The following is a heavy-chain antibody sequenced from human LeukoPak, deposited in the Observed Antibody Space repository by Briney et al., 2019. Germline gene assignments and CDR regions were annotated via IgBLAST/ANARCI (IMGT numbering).Heavy chain of an antibody. CDR2: IRYDGSNK. V-gene: IGHV3-30*02. CDR1: GFTFSNSG. D-gene: IGHD6-19*01. CDR3: ANSPGGSTGWFPDS. Sequence: PGGSLRLSCAASGFTFSNSGMHWVRQAPGKGLEWVAFIRYDGSNKYYADSVKGRFTISRDNSKNTLYLQMNSLRAEDTAAYYCANSPGGSTGWFPDSWGHGTLVTVSS. J-gene: IGHJ5*01.